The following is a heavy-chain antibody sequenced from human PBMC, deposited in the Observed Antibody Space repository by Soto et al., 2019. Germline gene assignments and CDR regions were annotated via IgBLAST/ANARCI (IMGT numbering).Heavy chain of an antibody. D-gene: IGHD3-22*01. CDR2: IIPIFGTA. J-gene: IGHJ4*02. CDR3: ANYYYDSSGYSDYFDY. V-gene: IGHV1-69*13. CDR1: GGTFSSYA. Sequence: GASVKVSCKASGGTFSSYAISWVRQAPGQGLEWMGGIIPIFGTANYAQKFQGRVTITADESTSTAYMGLSSLRSEDTAVYYCANYYYDSSGYSDYFDYWGQGTLVTVSS.